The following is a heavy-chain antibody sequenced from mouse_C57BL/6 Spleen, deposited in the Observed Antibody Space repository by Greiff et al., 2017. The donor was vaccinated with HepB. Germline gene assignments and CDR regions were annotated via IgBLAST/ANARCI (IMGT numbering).Heavy chain of an antibody. Sequence: EVQLQQSGAELVKPGASVKLSCTASGFNIKDYYMHWVKQRTEQGLEWIGRIDPEDGETKYAPKFQGKATITADTSSNTAYLQLSSLTSEYTAVYYCSRLDGSSLYYYAMDYWGQGTSVTVSS. J-gene: IGHJ4*01. CDR1: GFNIKDYY. D-gene: IGHD1-1*01. CDR3: SRLDGSSLYYYAMDY. CDR2: IDPEDGET. V-gene: IGHV14-2*01.